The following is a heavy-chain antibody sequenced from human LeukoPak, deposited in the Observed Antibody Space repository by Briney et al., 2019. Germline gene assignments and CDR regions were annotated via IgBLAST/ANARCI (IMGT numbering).Heavy chain of an antibody. CDR2: ISWDGGIT. Sequence: GGSLRLSCAASGFTFDDYAMHWVRQAPGKGLEWVSLISWDGGITYYEDSVKGRFTISRDNSKNTVYLQMNSLRAEDTAVYYCAKGTQYSFFYGDYWGQGTLVTVSS. J-gene: IGHJ4*02. CDR1: GFTFDDYA. D-gene: IGHD2/OR15-2a*01. V-gene: IGHV3-43D*03. CDR3: AKGTQYSFFYGDY.